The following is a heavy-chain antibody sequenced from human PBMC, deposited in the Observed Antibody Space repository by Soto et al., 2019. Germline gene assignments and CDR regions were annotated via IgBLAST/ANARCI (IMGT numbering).Heavy chain of an antibody. V-gene: IGHV5-10-1*01. D-gene: IGHD1-20*01. Sequence: ESLKISFKGSGYSFTSYWISWVRQIPGKGLEWMGRIDPSDSYTNYSPSFQGHVTISADKSISTAYLQWSSLKASDTAMYYCARQDNWNDADAFDIWGQGTMVTVSS. CDR1: GYSFTSYW. CDR2: IDPSDSYT. CDR3: ARQDNWNDADAFDI. J-gene: IGHJ3*02.